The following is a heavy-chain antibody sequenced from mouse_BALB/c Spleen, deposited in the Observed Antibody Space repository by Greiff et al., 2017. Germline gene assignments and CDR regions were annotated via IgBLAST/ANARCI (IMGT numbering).Heavy chain of an antibody. CDR2: ISYSGST. V-gene: IGHV3-2*02. D-gene: IGHD1-2*01. CDR3: AREGFTAPYYFDY. J-gene: IGHJ2*01. Sequence: EVQLVESGPGLVKPSQSLSLTCTVTGYSITSDYAWNWIRQFPGNKLEWMGYISYSGSTSYNPSLKSRISITRDTSKNQFFLQLNSVTTEDTATYYCAREGFTAPYYFDYWGQGTTLTVSS. CDR1: GYSITSDYA.